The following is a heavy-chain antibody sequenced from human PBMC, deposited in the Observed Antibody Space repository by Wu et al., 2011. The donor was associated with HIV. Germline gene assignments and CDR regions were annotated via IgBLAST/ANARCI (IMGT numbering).Heavy chain of an antibody. CDR2: MNPNSGNT. J-gene: IGHJ6*03. CDR3: ARAGRKIYYYYYMDV. Sequence: QVQLVQSGAEVKKPGASVKVSCKASGYTFTSYDINWVRQATGQGLEWMGWMNPNSGNTGYAQKLQGRVAITRNTSISTAYMELSSLRSEDTAVYYCARAGRKIYYYYYMDVWGKGTTVTVSS. CDR1: GYTFTSYD. V-gene: IGHV1-8*03.